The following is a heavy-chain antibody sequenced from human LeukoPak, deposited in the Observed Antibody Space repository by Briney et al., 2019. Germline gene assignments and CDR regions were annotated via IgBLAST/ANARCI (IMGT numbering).Heavy chain of an antibody. CDR3: ARVAECDYGDYYFDY. J-gene: IGHJ4*02. V-gene: IGHV4-59*01. Sequence: SETLSLTCTVSGGSISSYYWSWIRQPPGKGLKWLGYIYYSGRTNYNPSLKSRVTISVGTSKNQFSLKLISVTAADTAVYYCARVAECDYGDYYFDYWGQGTLVTVSS. D-gene: IGHD4-17*01. CDR2: IYYSGRT. CDR1: GGSISSYY.